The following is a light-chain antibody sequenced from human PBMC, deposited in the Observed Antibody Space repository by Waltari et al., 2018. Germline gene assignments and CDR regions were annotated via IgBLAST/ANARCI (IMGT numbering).Light chain of an antibody. CDR3: ALYMGSGIWV. CDR1: SGSLSTPSY. V-gene: IGLV8-61*01. J-gene: IGLJ3*02. CDR2: KAN. Sequence: QTVVTQEPSLSVSPGGTVPPTCALSSGSLSTPSYPTWYQQTPGQAPRTLVYKANARSSGVPDRFSGSILGNTAALTITGAQADDESDYYCALYMGSGIWVFGGGTRLTVL.